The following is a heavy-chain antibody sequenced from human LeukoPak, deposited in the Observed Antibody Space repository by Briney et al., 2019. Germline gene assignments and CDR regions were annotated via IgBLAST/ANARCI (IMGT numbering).Heavy chain of an antibody. CDR3: ARGHPQFEFGWFDP. Sequence: ASVKVSCKASGYTFTGYYMHWVRQAPGQGLEWMGWINPNSGGTNYAQKFQGMVTMTRDTSISTAYMELSRLRSDDTAVYYCARGHPQFEFGWFDPWGQGTLVTVSS. D-gene: IGHD3-10*01. CDR1: GYTFTGYY. J-gene: IGHJ5*02. CDR2: INPNSGGT. V-gene: IGHV1-2*02.